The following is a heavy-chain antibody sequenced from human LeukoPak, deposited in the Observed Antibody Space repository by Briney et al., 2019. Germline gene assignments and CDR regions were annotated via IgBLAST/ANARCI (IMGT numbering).Heavy chain of an antibody. V-gene: IGHV3-48*03. CDR3: ARGRYSSSWYADY. CDR1: GFTFSSYE. J-gene: IGHJ4*02. D-gene: IGHD6-13*01. CDR2: ISSSGSTI. Sequence: PGGSLRLSCAASGFTFSSYEMNWVRQAPGKGLEWVSYISSSGSTIYYADSVKGRFTISRDNAKNSLYLQMNSLRAEDTAVYYCARGRYSSSWYADYWGRGTLVTVSS.